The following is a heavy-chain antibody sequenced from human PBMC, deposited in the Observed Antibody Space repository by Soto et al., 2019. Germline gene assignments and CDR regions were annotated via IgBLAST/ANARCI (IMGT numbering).Heavy chain of an antibody. J-gene: IGHJ6*02. CDR1: GGTFSSYA. V-gene: IGHV1-69*01. CDR2: IIPIFGTA. Sequence: QVQLVQSGAEVKKPGSSVKVSCKASGGTFSSYAISWVRQAPGQGLEWMGGIIPIFGTANYAQKFQGRVTITADESTSTAYMELSSLRSEDTAVYYCARDEGQDDYVWGSYPTRNYGMDVWGQGTTVTVSS. D-gene: IGHD3-16*02. CDR3: ARDEGQDDYVWGSYPTRNYGMDV.